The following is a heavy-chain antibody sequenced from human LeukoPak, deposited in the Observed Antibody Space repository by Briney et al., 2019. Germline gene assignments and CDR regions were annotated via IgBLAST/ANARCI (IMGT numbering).Heavy chain of an antibody. Sequence: PGGSLKLSCAASGFTFSGSAMHWVRQASGKGLEWVGRIRSKANSYATAYAASVKGRFTISRDDSKNTAYLQMNSLKTEDTAVYYCTRQIYCSGGSCCEDYWGQGTLVTVSS. J-gene: IGHJ4*02. CDR3: TRQIYCSGGSCCEDY. CDR1: GFTFSGSA. V-gene: IGHV3-73*01. CDR2: IRSKANSYAT. D-gene: IGHD2-15*01.